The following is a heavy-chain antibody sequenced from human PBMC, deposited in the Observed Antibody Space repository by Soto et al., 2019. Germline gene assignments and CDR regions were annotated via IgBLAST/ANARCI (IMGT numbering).Heavy chain of an antibody. Sequence: QTLSLTCAISGDSVSSNSAAWNWIRQSPSRGLEWLGRTYYRSKWYNDYAVSVKSRITINPDTSKNQFSLQLNSVTPEDTAVYYCAREVGYYCSGGSCYSNGFDYWGQGTLVTVSS. V-gene: IGHV6-1*01. CDR2: TYYRSKWYN. J-gene: IGHJ4*02. CDR1: GDSVSSNSAA. CDR3: AREVGYYCSGGSCYSNGFDY. D-gene: IGHD2-15*01.